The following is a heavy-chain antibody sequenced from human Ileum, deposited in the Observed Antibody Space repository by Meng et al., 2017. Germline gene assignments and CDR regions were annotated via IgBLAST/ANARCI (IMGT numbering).Heavy chain of an antibody. CDR3: SRTSYYDNSGYYPG. D-gene: IGHD3-22*01. V-gene: IGHV4-34*01. J-gene: IGHJ4*02. CDR2: INHSGST. Sequence: QLPLPQVGAGLLQPSQTLSLTCAGYGGSFSGYYWSWIRQPPGKGLEWIGEINHSGSTNYTPSLKSRVTISVDTSKNQFSLKLSSVTAADTAVYYCSRTSYYDNSGYYPGWGQGTLVTVSS. CDR1: GGSFSGYY.